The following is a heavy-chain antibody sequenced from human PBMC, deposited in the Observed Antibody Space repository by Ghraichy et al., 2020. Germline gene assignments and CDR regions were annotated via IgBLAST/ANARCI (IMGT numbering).Heavy chain of an antibody. CDR1: GGSISSGGYY. CDR3: ARDPRWTVPYGMDV. J-gene: IGHJ6*02. CDR2: IYYSGST. Sequence: SETLSLTCTVSGGSISSGGYYWSWIRQHPGKGLEWIGYIYYSGSTYYNPSLKSRVTISVDTSKNQFSLKLSSVTAADTAVYYCARDPRWTVPYGMDVWGQGTTVTVSS. D-gene: IGHD1-1*01. V-gene: IGHV4-31*03.